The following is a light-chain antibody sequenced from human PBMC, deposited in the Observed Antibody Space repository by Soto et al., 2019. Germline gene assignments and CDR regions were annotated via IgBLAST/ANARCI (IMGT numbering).Light chain of an antibody. CDR3: QQSYNTSLT. V-gene: IGKV1-39*01. J-gene: IGKJ4*01. Sequence: DIQMTQSPSSLSASVGDRITITCRASQNVGTYLSWYQQRSGKAPKLLIYAASNLQSGVSSRFSGSGSGTDFTLTISSLQPEDFATYFCQQSYNTSLTCGGGTKVDIK. CDR1: QNVGTY. CDR2: AAS.